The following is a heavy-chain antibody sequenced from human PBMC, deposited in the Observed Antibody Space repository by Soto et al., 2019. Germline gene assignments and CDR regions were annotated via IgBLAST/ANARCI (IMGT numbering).Heavy chain of an antibody. CDR1: GFTFAKYW. V-gene: IGHV3-74*02. J-gene: IGHJ1*01. CDR3: GRQAALWEKVDF. D-gene: IGHD3-10*01. Sequence: EEQLVESGGGLVQPGGSLRLSCVVSGFTFAKYWMHWVRQAPGKGLVWVARIETDGTTQTYADSVEGRFTISRDNAKNTLYLYMNSLRAEDTAVYYCGRQAALWEKVDFRGHGTPVTVSP. CDR2: IETDGTTQ.